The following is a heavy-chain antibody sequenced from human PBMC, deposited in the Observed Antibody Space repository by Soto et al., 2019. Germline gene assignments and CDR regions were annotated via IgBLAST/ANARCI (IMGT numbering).Heavy chain of an antibody. CDR3: ARLYCSSPSCHSVGAFDI. CDR1: GFTFSNSG. J-gene: IGHJ3*02. CDR2: IWFDGSDK. Sequence: GGSLRLSCAASGFTFSNSGMHWVRQAPGKGLEWVALIWFDGSDKYYADSVKGRFTMSRDNSKNTVYLQMESLRAEDTAMYYCARLYCSSPSCHSVGAFDIRGQGTMVTVSS. V-gene: IGHV3-33*01. D-gene: IGHD2-2*01.